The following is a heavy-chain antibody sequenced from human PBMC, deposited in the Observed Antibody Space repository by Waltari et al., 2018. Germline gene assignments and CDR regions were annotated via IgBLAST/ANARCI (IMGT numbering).Heavy chain of an antibody. CDR2: INHSGST. CDR3: ARVSLGTMIVVVNIYFDY. CDR1: GGSFSGYY. V-gene: IGHV4-34*01. J-gene: IGHJ4*02. Sequence: QVQLQQWGAGLLKPSETLSLTCAVYGGSFSGYYWSWIRQPPGKGLEWMGEINHSGSTNYNPSLKSRVTISVDTSKNQFSLKLSSVTAADTAVYYCARVSLGTMIVVVNIYFDYWGQGTLVTVSS. D-gene: IGHD3-22*01.